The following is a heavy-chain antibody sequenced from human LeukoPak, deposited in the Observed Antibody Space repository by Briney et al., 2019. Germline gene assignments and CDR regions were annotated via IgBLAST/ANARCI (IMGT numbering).Heavy chain of an antibody. V-gene: IGHV4-4*02. CDR3: ARIAAAGYNWFDP. Sequence: PSETLSLTCAVSGGSMSSSNWWSWVRQPPGKGLEWIGEIYHSGSTNYNPSLKSRVTISVDKSKNQFSLKLSSVTAADTAVYYCARIAAAGYNWFDPWGQGTLVTVSS. D-gene: IGHD6-13*01. CDR2: IYHSGST. J-gene: IGHJ5*02. CDR1: GGSMSSSNW.